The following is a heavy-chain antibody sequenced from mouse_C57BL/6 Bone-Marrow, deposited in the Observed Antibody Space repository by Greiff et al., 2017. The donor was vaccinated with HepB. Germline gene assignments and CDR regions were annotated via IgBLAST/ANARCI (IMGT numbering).Heavy chain of an antibody. CDR2: IYWDDDK. CDR3: ARDPYYFDY. V-gene: IGHV8-12*01. J-gene: IGHJ2*01. CDR1: GFSLSTSGMG. Sequence: QVQLKQSGPGILQSSQTLSLTCSFSGFSLSTSGMGVSWIRQPSGKGLEWLAHIYWDDDKRYNPSLKSRLTISKDTSRNQVFLKITSVDTADTATYYCARDPYYFDYWGQGTTLTVSS.